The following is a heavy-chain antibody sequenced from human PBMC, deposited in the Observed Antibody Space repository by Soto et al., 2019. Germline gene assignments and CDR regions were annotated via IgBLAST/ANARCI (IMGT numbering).Heavy chain of an antibody. CDR2: ISSSGSTI. CDR1: GFTFSSYE. J-gene: IGHJ6*02. CDR3: ARKSSSWLDYYYYGMDV. D-gene: IGHD6-13*01. V-gene: IGHV3-48*03. Sequence: GGSLRLSXAASGFTFSSYEMNWVRQAPGKGLEWVSYISSSGSTIYYADSVKGRFTISRDNAKNSLYLQMNSLRAEDTAVYYCARKSSSWLDYYYYGMDVWGQGTTVTVSS.